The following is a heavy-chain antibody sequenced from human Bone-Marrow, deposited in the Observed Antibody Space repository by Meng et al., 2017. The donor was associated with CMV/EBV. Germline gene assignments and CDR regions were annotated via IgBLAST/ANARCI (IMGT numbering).Heavy chain of an antibody. CDR3: ARSSLPYYYGMDV. Sequence: QLQLQESGPGLVKPSETLSLTCTVSGGSISSSSYYWGWIRQPPGKGLEWIGSIYYSGSTYYNPSLKSRVTISVDTFKNQFSLKLSSVTAADTAVYYCARSSLPYYYGMDVWGQGTTVTVSS. D-gene: IGHD3-10*01. J-gene: IGHJ6*02. CDR1: GGSISSSSYY. V-gene: IGHV4-39*01. CDR2: IYYSGST.